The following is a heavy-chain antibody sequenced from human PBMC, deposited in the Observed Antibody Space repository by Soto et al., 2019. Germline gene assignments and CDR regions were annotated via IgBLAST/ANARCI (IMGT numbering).Heavy chain of an antibody. V-gene: IGHV1-69*13. Sequence: SVKVSCKASGGTFSSYAISWVRQAPGQGLEWMGGIIPIFGTANYAQKFQGRVTITADESTSTACMELSSLRSEDTAVYYCARAYIAAAVTEKYGMDVWGQGTTVTVSS. CDR1: GGTFSSYA. J-gene: IGHJ6*02. CDR2: IIPIFGTA. CDR3: ARAYIAAAVTEKYGMDV. D-gene: IGHD6-13*01.